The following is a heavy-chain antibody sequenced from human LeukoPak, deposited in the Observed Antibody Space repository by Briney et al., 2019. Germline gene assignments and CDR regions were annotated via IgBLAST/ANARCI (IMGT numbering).Heavy chain of an antibody. CDR3: AYSSSSHAFDY. V-gene: IGHV1-2*02. Sequence: ASVKVSCKASGYTFTGYYMHWVRQAPGQGLEWLGWINPNSGGTNYAQKLQGRVTMTRDTSISTAYMELSRLRSDDTAVYYCAYSSSSHAFDYWGQGTLVTVSS. D-gene: IGHD6-6*01. CDR2: INPNSGGT. J-gene: IGHJ4*02. CDR1: GYTFTGYY.